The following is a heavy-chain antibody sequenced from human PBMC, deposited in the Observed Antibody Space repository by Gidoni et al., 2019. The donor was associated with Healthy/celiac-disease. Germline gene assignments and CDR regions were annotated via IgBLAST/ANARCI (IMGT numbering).Heavy chain of an antibody. V-gene: IGHV1-3*01. CDR2: INAGNGNT. D-gene: IGHD3-3*01. Sequence: QVQLVQSGAEVKKPGASVKVSCKASGYTFTSYAMHWWRQAPGQRLEWMGWINAGNGNTKYSQKFQGRVTITRDTSASTAYMELSSLRSEDTAVYYCARDRYDFWSGPYGMDVWGQGTTVTVSS. J-gene: IGHJ6*02. CDR1: GYTFTSYA. CDR3: ARDRYDFWSGPYGMDV.